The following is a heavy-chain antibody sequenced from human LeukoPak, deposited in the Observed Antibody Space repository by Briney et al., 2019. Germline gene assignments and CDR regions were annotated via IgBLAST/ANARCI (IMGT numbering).Heavy chain of an antibody. D-gene: IGHD6-19*01. J-gene: IGHJ4*02. CDR3: ARALSKYSSGWYSSRGGLDY. CDR2: INHSGST. CDR1: DGSFSGYY. Sequence: TSETLSLTCAVYDGSFSGYYWSWIRQPPGKGLEWIGEINHSGSTNYNPSLKSRVTISVDTSKNQFSLKLSSVTAADTAVYYCARALSKYSSGWYSSRGGLDYWGQGTLVTVSS. V-gene: IGHV4-34*01.